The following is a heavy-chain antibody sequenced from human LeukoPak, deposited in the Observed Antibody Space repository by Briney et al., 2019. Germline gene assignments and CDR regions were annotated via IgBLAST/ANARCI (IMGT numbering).Heavy chain of an antibody. CDR3: AKDAACGGDCSAPIV. J-gene: IGHJ6*02. Sequence: PGGSLRLSCAASGFTFSTYAMSWVRQAPGKGLEWVSAISNSGGSTYYADSVEGRFTISRDNSKNTLYLQMNSLRVEDTAVYYCAKDAACGGDCSAPIVWGQGTTVTVSS. CDR2: ISNSGGST. V-gene: IGHV3-23*01. D-gene: IGHD2-21*02. CDR1: GFTFSTYA.